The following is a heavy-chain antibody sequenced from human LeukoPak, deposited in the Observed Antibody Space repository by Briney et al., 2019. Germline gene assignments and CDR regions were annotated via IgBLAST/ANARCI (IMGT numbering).Heavy chain of an antibody. CDR1: GGSISSSSYY. J-gene: IGHJ4*02. Sequence: SETLSLTCTVSGGSISSSSYYWGWIRQPPGKGLEWIGSIYYSGSTYYNPSLKSRVTISVDTSKNQFSLKLSSVTAADTAVYYCARDLVRDSSGWYYFDYWGQGTLVTVSS. V-gene: IGHV4-39*07. CDR2: IYYSGST. CDR3: ARDLVRDSSGWYYFDY. D-gene: IGHD6-19*01.